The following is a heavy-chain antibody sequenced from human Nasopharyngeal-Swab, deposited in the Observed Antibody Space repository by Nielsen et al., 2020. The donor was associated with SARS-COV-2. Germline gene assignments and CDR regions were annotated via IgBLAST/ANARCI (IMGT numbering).Heavy chain of an antibody. Sequence: GGSLRLSWAASGFTCDDYGMSWVRQAPGKGLEWVSGINWNGGSTGYADSVKGRFTISRDNAKNSLYLQMNSLRAEDTALYHCARSGSGYARGWFDPWGQGTLVTVSS. CDR2: INWNGGST. J-gene: IGHJ5*02. V-gene: IGHV3-20*01. CDR3: ARSGSGYARGWFDP. D-gene: IGHD5-12*01. CDR1: GFTCDDYG.